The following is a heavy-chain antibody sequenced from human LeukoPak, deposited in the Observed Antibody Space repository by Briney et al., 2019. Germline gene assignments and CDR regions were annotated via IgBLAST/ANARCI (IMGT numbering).Heavy chain of an antibody. V-gene: IGHV3-66*01. J-gene: IGHJ4*02. CDR2: IYSGGST. CDR1: GFTVSSNY. D-gene: IGHD6-13*01. CDR3: AREDGYSSSWYWLY. Sequence: PGGSLRLSCAASGFTVSSNYMSWVRQAPGKGLEWVSVIYSGGSTYYADSVKGRFTISRDNSKNTLYLQMNSLRAEDTAVYYCAREDGYSSSWYWLYWGQGTLVTVSS.